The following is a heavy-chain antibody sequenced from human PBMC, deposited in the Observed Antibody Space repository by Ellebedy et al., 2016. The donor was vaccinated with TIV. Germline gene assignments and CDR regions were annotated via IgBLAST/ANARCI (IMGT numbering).Heavy chain of an antibody. CDR1: GYPFTDYY. J-gene: IGHJ1*01. V-gene: IGHV1-2*02. CDR2: INPHSGGT. Sequence: ASVKVSXXASGYPFTDYYLHWVRQAPGQGLEWMGWINPHSGGTNYAQNFQGRVTMTRDPSISTAYMELRRLRSDDTAVYYCARESQLLFEYFQHWGQGTLVTVSS. D-gene: IGHD2-2*01. CDR3: ARESQLLFEYFQH.